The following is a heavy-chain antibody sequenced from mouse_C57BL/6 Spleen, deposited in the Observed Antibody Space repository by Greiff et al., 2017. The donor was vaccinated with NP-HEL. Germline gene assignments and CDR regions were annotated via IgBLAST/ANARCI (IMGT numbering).Heavy chain of an antibody. D-gene: IGHD2-4*01. J-gene: IGHJ4*01. V-gene: IGHV1-82*01. Sequence: QVQLKESGPELVKPGASVKISCKASGYAFSSSWMNWVKQRPGKGLEWIGRIYPGDGDTNYNGKFKGKATLTADKSSSTAYMQLSSLTSEDSAVYFCAREFGLEGMDYWGQGTSVTVSS. CDR3: AREFGLEGMDY. CDR2: IYPGDGDT. CDR1: GYAFSSSW.